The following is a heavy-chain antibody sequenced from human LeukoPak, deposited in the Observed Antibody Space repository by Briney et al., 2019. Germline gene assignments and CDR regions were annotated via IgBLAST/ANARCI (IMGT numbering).Heavy chain of an antibody. CDR1: GYTFTSYG. CDR2: ISGYNGNT. D-gene: IGHD2-2*01. J-gene: IGHJ2*01. V-gene: IGHV1-18*01. CDR3: ARANIVVVPAADYWYFDL. Sequence: ASVKVSCKASGYTFTSYGIGWVRQAPGQGLEWMGWISGYNGNTNYAQKLQGRVTMTTDTSTSTAYMELRSLRSDDTAVYYCARANIVVVPAADYWYFDLWGRGTLVTVSS.